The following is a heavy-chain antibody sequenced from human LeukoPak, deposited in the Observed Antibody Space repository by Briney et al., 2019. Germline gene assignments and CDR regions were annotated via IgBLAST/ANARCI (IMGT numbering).Heavy chain of an antibody. V-gene: IGHV4-59*11. CDR1: GGSMTTHH. J-gene: IGHJ4*02. CDR3: TTIKRGDIFGYFDF. CDR2: VFDSGRI. Sequence: PSETLSLTCTVSGGSMTTHHWNWLRQTPGKGLEWIGYVFDSGRIKVNPSLTSRVTLSTDPSKNQLSLRLSSVTAADTAVYYCTTIKRGDIFGYFDFWGQGILVTVSS. D-gene: IGHD5-18*01.